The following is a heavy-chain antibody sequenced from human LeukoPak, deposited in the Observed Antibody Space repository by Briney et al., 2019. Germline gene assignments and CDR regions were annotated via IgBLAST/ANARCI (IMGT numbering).Heavy chain of an antibody. Sequence: GGSLRLSCAASGFTFSSYGMHWVRQAPGKGLEWVAVIWYDGSNKYYADSVKGRFTISRDNSKRTLFLQTDSLRGEDTAVYYCANGGYYSLDSWGQGTLVTVSS. J-gene: IGHJ4*02. CDR3: ANGGYYSLDS. CDR1: GFTFSSYG. CDR2: IWYDGSNK. D-gene: IGHD2-15*01. V-gene: IGHV3-30*02.